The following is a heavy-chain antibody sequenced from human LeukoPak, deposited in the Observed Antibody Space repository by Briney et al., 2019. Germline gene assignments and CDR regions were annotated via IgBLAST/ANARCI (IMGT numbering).Heavy chain of an antibody. V-gene: IGHV3-30*02. CDR1: GFSFSNCG. D-gene: IGHD3-10*01. J-gene: IGHJ4*02. CDR3: AKDYQRAYYYGSGFDY. Sequence: PGGSLRLSCAASGFSFSNCGIHWVRQAPGKGLEWVAFIRYDTSNKYYADSVKGRFTISRDNSKNTPYLQMNSLRAEDTAVYYCAKDYQRAYYYGSGFDYWGQGTLVTVSS. CDR2: IRYDTSNK.